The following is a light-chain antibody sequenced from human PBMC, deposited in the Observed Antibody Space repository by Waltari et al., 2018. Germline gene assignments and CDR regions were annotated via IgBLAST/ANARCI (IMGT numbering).Light chain of an antibody. V-gene: IGKV3-20*01. CDR1: QSVTTTF. J-gene: IGKJ4*01. Sequence: EIELTQFPGTLSLSPGEKANTSCRTSQSVTTTFLAWYRQKPGQAPRLLIYGASSRATGIPDRFSGSGSGTEFTLTISRLDPEDFGVYYCQQFATSPLTFGGGTKLEIK. CDR3: QQFATSPLT. CDR2: GAS.